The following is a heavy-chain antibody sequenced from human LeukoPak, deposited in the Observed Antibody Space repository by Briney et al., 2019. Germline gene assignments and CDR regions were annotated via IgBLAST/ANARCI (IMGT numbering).Heavy chain of an antibody. CDR1: GFTFSSYG. D-gene: IGHD2-8*01. CDR2: ISSSSSDT. V-gene: IGHV3-21*04. J-gene: IGHJ3*01. CDR3: ARDDGLDVFDV. Sequence: GGSLRLSCAASGFTFSSYGMYWIRQAPGKGLEWVSSISSSSSDTKYADSVKGRFTISRDNAKKSLYLQMNSLRAEDTAVYYCARDDGLDVFDVWGQGTAVTVSS.